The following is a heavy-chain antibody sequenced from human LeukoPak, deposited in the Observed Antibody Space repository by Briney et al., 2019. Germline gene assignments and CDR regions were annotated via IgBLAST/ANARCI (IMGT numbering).Heavy chain of an antibody. J-gene: IGHJ4*02. CDR3: ARGLGGYSSF. D-gene: IGHD5-18*01. CDR2: IYHSGRT. CDR1: DYSISSGYY. V-gene: IGHV4-38-2*02. Sequence: SETLSLTCTISDYSISSGYYWGGIRQPPGKGLEWIGSIYHSGRTYYNPSLKSRVTISVDTSKNQFSLKLSSVTAADTAVYYCARGLGGYSSFWGQGTLVTVSS.